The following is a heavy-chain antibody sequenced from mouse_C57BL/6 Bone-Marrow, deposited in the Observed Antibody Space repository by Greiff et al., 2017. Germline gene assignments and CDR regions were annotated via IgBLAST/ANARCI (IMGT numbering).Heavy chain of an antibody. Sequence: EVQLQESGPGLVKPSQSLSLTCSVTGYSITSGYYWNWIRQFPGNKLEWMGYISYDGSNNYNPSLKNRISITRDTSKNQFFLKLNSVTTEDTATYYCARFYYYGSLYYFDYWGQGTTLTVSS. CDR2: ISYDGSN. V-gene: IGHV3-6*01. J-gene: IGHJ2*01. CDR1: GYSITSGYY. D-gene: IGHD1-1*01. CDR3: ARFYYYGSLYYFDY.